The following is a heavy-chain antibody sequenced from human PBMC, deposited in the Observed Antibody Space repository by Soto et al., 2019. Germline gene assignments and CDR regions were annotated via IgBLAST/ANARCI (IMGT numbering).Heavy chain of an antibody. CDR1: GFNFNLLG. Sequence: EVQLLESGGGLVQPGGFLGPPWSASGFNFNLLGFTLVRQAPGKGLGWVSTMKATDGTKYYADSVKGRFTISRDSSTNTMYLQMNSLRVEDTAVYYCAKPNGPLAFDYWGQGTLVTVSS. CDR3: AKPNGPLAFDY. D-gene: IGHD2-8*01. CDR2: MKATDGTK. J-gene: IGHJ4*02. V-gene: IGHV3-23*01.